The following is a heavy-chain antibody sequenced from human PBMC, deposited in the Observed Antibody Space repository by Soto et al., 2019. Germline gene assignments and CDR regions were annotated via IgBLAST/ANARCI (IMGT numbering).Heavy chain of an antibody. CDR3: VAELYSCGGCCSFDF. CDR2: INVGSGRT. CDR1: GFTFTNSH. Sequence: QVQIVQSGPEVKRPGTSVKVSCKTSGFTFTNSHVQWVRQARGQRLEWIGWINVGSGRTNYAREVHESVTISGDTSRSTAYMELSGLRSEDTALYYCVAELYSCGGCCSFDFWGRGTMVTVSS. D-gene: IGHD2-15*01. V-gene: IGHV1-58*01. J-gene: IGHJ3*01.